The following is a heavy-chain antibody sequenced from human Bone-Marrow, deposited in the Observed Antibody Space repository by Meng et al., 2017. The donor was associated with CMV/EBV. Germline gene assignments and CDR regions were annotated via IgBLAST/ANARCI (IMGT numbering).Heavy chain of an antibody. D-gene: IGHD6-19*01. CDR2: IKQEGSEK. Sequence: GGSLRLSCAASGSTFSSYWMSWVRQAPGRGLEWVANIKQEGSEKYSVDSVKGRFTNSRDNAKNSLYLQMNSLRAEDTAVYYCARDRVYSSGWSDYWGQGTLVTVSS. CDR3: ARDRVYSSGWSDY. V-gene: IGHV3-7*01. J-gene: IGHJ4*02. CDR1: GSTFSSYW.